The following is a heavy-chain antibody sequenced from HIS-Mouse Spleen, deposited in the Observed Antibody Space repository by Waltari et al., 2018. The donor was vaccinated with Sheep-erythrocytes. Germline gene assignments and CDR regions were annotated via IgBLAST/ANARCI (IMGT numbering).Heavy chain of an antibody. CDR2: IYYSGST. D-gene: IGHD3-22*01. CDR3: ARLYYYDSSGYYFDY. CDR1: GGSISSSSYY. Sequence: QLQLQESGPGLVKPSETLSLTCTVSGGSISSSSYYWGWIRQPPGKGLEWIGSIYYSGSTYYNPSLKSIVTISVDTSKNQFSLKLSSVTAADTAVYYCARLYYYDSSGYYFDYWGQGTLVTVSS. V-gene: IGHV4-39*01. J-gene: IGHJ4*02.